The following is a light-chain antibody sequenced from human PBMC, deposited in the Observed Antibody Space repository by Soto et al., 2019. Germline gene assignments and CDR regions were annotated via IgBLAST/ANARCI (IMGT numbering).Light chain of an antibody. Sequence: QDALTQPASVSGSPGQSITISCTGTSSDVGSDNLVSWYQQHPGKAPKFMIYEVSKRPSGVSNRFSGSKSGNTASLTISGLQAEDEADYYCCSYAGTSTYVFGTGTKVTVL. J-gene: IGLJ1*01. V-gene: IGLV2-23*02. CDR1: SSDVGSDNL. CDR3: CSYAGTSTYV. CDR2: EVS.